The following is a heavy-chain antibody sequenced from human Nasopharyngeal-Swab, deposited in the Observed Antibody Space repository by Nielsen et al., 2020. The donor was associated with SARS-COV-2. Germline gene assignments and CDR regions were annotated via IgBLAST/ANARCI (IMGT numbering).Heavy chain of an antibody. J-gene: IGHJ6*02. CDR1: GYTFTNYY. Sequence: ASVKVSCKASGYTFTNYYIHWVRQAPGQGLEWMGVINPSGGSTNYAQKFQGRVTMTRDTSTSTVYMELSSLRSEDTAVYHCARDKSMIVVIITTHPYGMDVWGQGTTVTVSS. CDR3: ARDKSMIVVIITTHPYGMDV. D-gene: IGHD3-22*01. V-gene: IGHV1-46*01. CDR2: INPSGGST.